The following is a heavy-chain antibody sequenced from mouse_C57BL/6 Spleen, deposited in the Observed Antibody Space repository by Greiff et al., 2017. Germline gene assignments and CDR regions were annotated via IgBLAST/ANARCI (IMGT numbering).Heavy chain of an antibody. CDR1: GYTFTDYE. V-gene: IGHV1-15*01. CDR3: TREDYGYDGAMDY. CDR2: IDPETGGT. Sequence: VKLMESGAELVRPGASVTLSCKASGYTFTDYEMHWVKQTPVHGLEWIGAIDPETGGTAYNQKFKGKAILTADKSSSTAYMELRSLTSEDSAVYYCTREDYGYDGAMDYWGQGTSVTVSS. J-gene: IGHJ4*01. D-gene: IGHD2-2*01.